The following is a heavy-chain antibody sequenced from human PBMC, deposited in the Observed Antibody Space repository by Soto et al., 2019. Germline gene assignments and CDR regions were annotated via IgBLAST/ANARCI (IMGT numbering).Heavy chain of an antibody. CDR1: GYTFTGYY. V-gene: IGHV1-2*02. Sequence: ASVKVSCRASGYTFTGYYMHWVRQAPGQGLEWMGWINPNSGGTNYAQKFQGRVTMNRDTSISTAYMELSTLRSDDTDVYYCARVATRDSGMDVVGHGPRVNVSS. CDR2: INPNSGGT. CDR3: ARVATRDSGMDV. D-gene: IGHD3-3*02. J-gene: IGHJ6*02.